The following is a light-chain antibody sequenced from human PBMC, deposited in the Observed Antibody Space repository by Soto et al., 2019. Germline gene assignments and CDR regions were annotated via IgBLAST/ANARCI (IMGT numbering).Light chain of an antibody. CDR2: GAS. J-gene: IGKJ5*01. V-gene: IGKV3-11*01. Sequence: EIVLTQSPGTLSLSPGERATLSCRASQNIRNNYLAWYQQRPCQAPSLLIYGASSRATGIPARFSGSGSGTDFTLTISSLEPEDFAVYYCQQRSNWPTFGQGTRLEIK. CDR1: QNIRNNY. CDR3: QQRSNWPT.